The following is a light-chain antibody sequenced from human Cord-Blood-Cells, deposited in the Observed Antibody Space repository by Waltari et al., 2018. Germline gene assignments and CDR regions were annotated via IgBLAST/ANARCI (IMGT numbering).Light chain of an antibody. J-gene: IGKJ2*01. Sequence: DIQMTQSPSSLSASVGDRVTITCLASQSISSYLNLYQQKPGKAPKLLIYAAASLQSGVPSMVSCSGSGTDFTLTISSLQPEDFATDYCQQSYRTPYMYTFGQGTKLEIK. V-gene: IGKV1-39*01. CDR3: QQSYRTPYMYT. CDR1: QSISSY. CDR2: AAA.